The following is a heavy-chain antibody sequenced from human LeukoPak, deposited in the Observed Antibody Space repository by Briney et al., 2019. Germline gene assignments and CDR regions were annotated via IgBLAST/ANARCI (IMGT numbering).Heavy chain of an antibody. D-gene: IGHD6-19*01. CDR1: GFTFSSYG. CDR3: AKERLAVAGYFDY. Sequence: GGSLRLSCAASGFTFSSYGMHWVRQAPGKGLEWVAFIRYDGSNKYYADSVKGRFTISRDNSKNTLYLQMNSLRAEDTAVYYCAKERLAVAGYFDYWGQGTLVTASS. J-gene: IGHJ4*02. V-gene: IGHV3-30*02. CDR2: IRYDGSNK.